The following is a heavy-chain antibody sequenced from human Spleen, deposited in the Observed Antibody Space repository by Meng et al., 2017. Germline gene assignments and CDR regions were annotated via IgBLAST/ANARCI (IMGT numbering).Heavy chain of an antibody. D-gene: IGHD4-11*01. CDR2: INHSGST. CDR1: VGSFSDYY. CDR3: ARGPTTMAHDFDY. V-gene: IGHV4-34*01. J-gene: IGHJ4*02. Sequence: QVKLQQWGAGLLKPSETLSLTCVVSVGSFSDYYRSWIRQPPGKGLEWIGEINHSGSTNYNPSLESRATIAVDTSQNNLSLKLSSVTAADSAVYYCARGPTTMAHDFDYWGQGTLVTVSS.